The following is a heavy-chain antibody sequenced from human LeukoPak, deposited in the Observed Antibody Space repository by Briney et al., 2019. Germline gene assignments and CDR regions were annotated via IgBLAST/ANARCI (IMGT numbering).Heavy chain of an antibody. CDR1: GYTFTSYY. CDR3: ARRDYGDPRAFDY. CDR2: INPSGGST. Sequence: GASVKVSCKASGYTFTSYYMHWVRQAPGQGLEWMGIINPSGGSTSYAQKFQGRATMTRDTSTSTVYMELSSLRSEDTAMYYCARRDYGDPRAFDYWGQGTLVTVSS. V-gene: IGHV1-46*01. D-gene: IGHD4-17*01. J-gene: IGHJ4*02.